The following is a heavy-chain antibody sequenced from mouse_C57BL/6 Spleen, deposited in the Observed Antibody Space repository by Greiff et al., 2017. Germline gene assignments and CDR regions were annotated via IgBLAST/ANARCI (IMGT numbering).Heavy chain of an antibody. J-gene: IGHJ4*01. D-gene: IGHD1-1*01. CDR1: GFTFSDYY. V-gene: IGHV5-16*01. CDR3: ARGDIYYGSSYDAMDY. CDR2: INYDGSST. Sequence: EVHLVESEGGLVQPGSSMKLSCTASGFTFSDYYMAWVRQVPEKGLEWVANINYDGSSTYYLDSLKSRFIISRDNAKNILYLQMSSLKSEDTATYYCARGDIYYGSSYDAMDYWGQGTSVTVSS.